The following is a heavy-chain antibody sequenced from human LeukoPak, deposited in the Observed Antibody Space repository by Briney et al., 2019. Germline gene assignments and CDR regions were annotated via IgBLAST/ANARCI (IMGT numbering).Heavy chain of an antibody. D-gene: IGHD3-16*01. J-gene: IGHJ4*02. CDR1: GGSISTYY. Sequence: SETLSLTCTVSGGSISTYYWSWIRQPPGKGLEWIGYIYHSGSTNYNPSLKSRVTISVDTSKNRFSLKLSSVTAADTAVYYCARGGALVYDFDYWGQGTLVTVSS. V-gene: IGHV4-59*01. CDR2: IYHSGST. CDR3: ARGGALVYDFDY.